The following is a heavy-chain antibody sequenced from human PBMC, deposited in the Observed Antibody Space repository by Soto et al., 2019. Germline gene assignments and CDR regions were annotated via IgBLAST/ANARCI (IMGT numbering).Heavy chain of an antibody. CDR1: GGTFSSYA. CDR3: ARAYYGDRYFDY. D-gene: IGHD3-3*01. Sequence: SVKVSCKASGGTFSSYAISWVRQAPGQGLEWMGGIIPIFGTANYAQKFQGRVTITADESTSTAYMELSSLRSEDTAVYYCARAYYGDRYFDYWGQGTLVTVSS. V-gene: IGHV1-69*13. CDR2: IIPIFGTA. J-gene: IGHJ4*02.